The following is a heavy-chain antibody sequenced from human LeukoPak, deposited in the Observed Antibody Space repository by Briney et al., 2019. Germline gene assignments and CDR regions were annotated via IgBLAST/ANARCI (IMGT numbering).Heavy chain of an antibody. J-gene: IGHJ4*02. D-gene: IGHD5-18*01. V-gene: IGHV3-48*01. CDR2: ISSISGTI. Sequence: GGSLRLSCAASGFTFSSYSMNWVRQAPGKGLEWVSYISSISGTINYADSVKGRFTISGDNARNSLFLQMNSLRAEDTAVYYCARHHNYAFDYWGQGTLVTVSS. CDR3: ARHHNYAFDY. CDR1: GFTFSSYS.